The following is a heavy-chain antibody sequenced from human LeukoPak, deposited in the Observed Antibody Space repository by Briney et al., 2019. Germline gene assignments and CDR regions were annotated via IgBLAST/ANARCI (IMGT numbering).Heavy chain of an antibody. CDR3: ARVSGLSHAFDI. J-gene: IGHJ3*02. CDR2: IYNSGST. CDR1: GGSLSTYY. D-gene: IGHD5-12*01. V-gene: IGHV4-59*12. Sequence: SETLSLTCTVSGGSLSTYYWSWIRQPPGKGLEWIGYIYNSGSTNYNPSLKSRVTISVDTSKNQFSLKLNSVTAADTAVYYCARVSGLSHAFDIWGQGTMVTVSS.